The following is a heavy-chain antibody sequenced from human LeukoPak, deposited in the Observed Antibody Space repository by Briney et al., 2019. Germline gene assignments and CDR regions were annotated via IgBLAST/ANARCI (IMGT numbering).Heavy chain of an antibody. CDR3: ARATSEIPAAALTGSKYYYYYYMDV. J-gene: IGHJ6*03. CDR1: GGTFSYYT. V-gene: IGHV1-69*02. D-gene: IGHD2-2*01. CDR2: IIPFLGIT. Sequence: GSSVKVSCKASGGTFSYYTISLVRQAPGQGLEWMGRIIPFLGITNYAQKFQGRVTITANKSTSTAYMELSRLRSEDTAVYYCARATSEIPAAALTGSKYYYYYYMDVWDKGTTVTVSS.